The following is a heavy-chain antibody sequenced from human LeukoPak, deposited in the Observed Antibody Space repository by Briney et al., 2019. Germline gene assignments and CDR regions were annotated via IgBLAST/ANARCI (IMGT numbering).Heavy chain of an antibody. D-gene: IGHD3-22*01. Sequence: GGSLRLSCAASGFTFGSYSMNWVRQAPGKGLEWVAVISYDGSNKYYADSVKGRFTISRDNSKNTLYLQMNSLRAEDTAVYYCARAEYYYDSSGVDYWGQGTLVTVSS. V-gene: IGHV3-30*03. CDR3: ARAEYYYDSSGVDY. CDR1: GFTFGSYS. J-gene: IGHJ4*02. CDR2: ISYDGSNK.